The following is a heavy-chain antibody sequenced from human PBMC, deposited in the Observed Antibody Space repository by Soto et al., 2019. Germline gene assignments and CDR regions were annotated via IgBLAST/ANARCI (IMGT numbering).Heavy chain of an antibody. D-gene: IGHD3-3*01. CDR1: GYTFTSYD. Sequence: GASVKVSCKASGYTFTSYDINWVRQATGQGLEWMGWMNPNSGNTGYAQKFQGRVTMTRNTSISTAYMELSSLRSEDTAVYYCARTHGHYDFWSGYYHYYYYYGRDVWGQGTTVTVSS. J-gene: IGHJ6*02. V-gene: IGHV1-8*01. CDR3: ARTHGHYDFWSGYYHYYYYYGRDV. CDR2: MNPNSGNT.